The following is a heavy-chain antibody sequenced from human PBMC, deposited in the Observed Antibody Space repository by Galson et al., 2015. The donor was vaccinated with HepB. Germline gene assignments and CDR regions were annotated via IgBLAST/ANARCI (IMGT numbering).Heavy chain of an antibody. Sequence: SVKVSCKASGYTFTGYYMHWVRQAPGQGLEWMGRINPNSGGTNYAQKFQGRVAMTRDTSISTAYMELSSLRSEDTAVYYCARGARGVEYYDSSGYWNGMDVWGQGTTVTVPS. J-gene: IGHJ6*02. CDR3: ARGARGVEYYDSSGYWNGMDV. CDR2: INPNSGGT. V-gene: IGHV1-2*06. CDR1: GYTFTGYY. D-gene: IGHD3-22*01.